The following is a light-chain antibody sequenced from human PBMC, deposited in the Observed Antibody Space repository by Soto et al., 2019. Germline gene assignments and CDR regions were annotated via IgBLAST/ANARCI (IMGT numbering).Light chain of an antibody. V-gene: IGKV1-27*01. Sequence: DIQMTQSPSSLSASVGDRVTITCRASQGISNYLAWYQQKPGKVPKLLIYAASTLQSGVTSRFSGSGSGTDFTLTISSLHHEDVETYYCQKYKSAAFGHGTKVDIK. J-gene: IGKJ3*01. CDR2: AAS. CDR1: QGISNY. CDR3: QKYKSAA.